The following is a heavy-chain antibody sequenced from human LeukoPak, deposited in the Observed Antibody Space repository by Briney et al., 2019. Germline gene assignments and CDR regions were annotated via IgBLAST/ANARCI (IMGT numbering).Heavy chain of an antibody. CDR2: ISSSGSST. J-gene: IGHJ4*02. V-gene: IGHV3-23*01. CDR1: GFTVSSNY. CDR3: AKGRTLDY. Sequence: PGGSLRLSCAASGFTVSSNYMSWVRQAPGKGLEWVSAISSSGSSTYCADSVKGRFTISRDTSKNTLYLQMNSLRAEDTAVYYCAKGRTLDYWGQGTLVTVSS.